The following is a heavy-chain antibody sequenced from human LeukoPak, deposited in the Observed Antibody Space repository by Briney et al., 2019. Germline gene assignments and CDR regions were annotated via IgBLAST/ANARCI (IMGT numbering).Heavy chain of an antibody. V-gene: IGHV3-23*01. D-gene: IGHD5-24*01. CDR3: AKDSRGWLQSGDYFDY. CDR2: MSGSGGST. Sequence: GGSLGLSCAASGFTFSSYAMSWVRQTPGKGLEWVSGMSGSGGSTYYADSVKGRFTISRDYSKNILYLQMSSLSAEDTAVYYCAKDSRGWLQSGDYFDYWGQGTLVTVSS. J-gene: IGHJ4*02. CDR1: GFTFSSYA.